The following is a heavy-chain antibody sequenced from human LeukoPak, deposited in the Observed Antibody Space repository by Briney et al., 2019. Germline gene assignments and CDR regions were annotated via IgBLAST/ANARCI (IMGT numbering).Heavy chain of an antibody. D-gene: IGHD5-12*01. CDR2: IYWDDDK. CDR3: AHRRSGYNCNHGDFDY. Sequence: SGPTLLKPTQTLTLTCSFSGFSLSTGGVGVGWIRQSPGKALEWLALIYWDDDKRYSPSLRTRLTIVKDTSNNQVVLIMTNVDPADTATYYCAHRRSGYNCNHGDFDYWGQGNLATVSS. J-gene: IGHJ4*02. V-gene: IGHV2-5*02. CDR1: GFSLSTGGVG.